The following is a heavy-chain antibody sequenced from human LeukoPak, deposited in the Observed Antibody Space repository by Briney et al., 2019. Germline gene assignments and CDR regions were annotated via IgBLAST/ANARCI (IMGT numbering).Heavy chain of an antibody. J-gene: IGHJ4*02. CDR1: GRSISSGGYY. Sequence: EPSQTLSLTCTVSGRSISSGGYYWTWIRQHPGKGLERNEYIYYSGSTYYNPSLKSRVTISVDTSKNQFSLKLSSVTAADTAVYYCARARLGYCTNGVCYGLDYWGQEALGTVSS. CDR3: ARARLGYCTNGVCYGLDY. V-gene: IGHV4-31*03. CDR2: IYYSGST. D-gene: IGHD2-8*01.